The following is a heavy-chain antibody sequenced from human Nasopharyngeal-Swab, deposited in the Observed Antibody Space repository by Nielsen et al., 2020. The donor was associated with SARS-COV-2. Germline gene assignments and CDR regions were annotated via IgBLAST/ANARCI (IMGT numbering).Heavy chain of an antibody. CDR3: VRDVSYASGSAYNFDH. V-gene: IGHV3-30*03. J-gene: IGHJ4*02. D-gene: IGHD3-10*01. CDR1: GFAFSNHG. Sequence: SCAASGFAFSNHGMHWVRQAPGKGLEWVGVISYEGSSIHYEDSLKGRFTISRDNFRNTVNLQMSALRLEDTAVYFCVRDVSYASGSAYNFDHWGRGTLVTVSS. CDR2: ISYEGSSI.